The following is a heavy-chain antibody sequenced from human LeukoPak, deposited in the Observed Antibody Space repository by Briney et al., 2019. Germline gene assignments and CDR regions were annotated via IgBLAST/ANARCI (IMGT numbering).Heavy chain of an antibody. Sequence: GESLKISCKGSGYSFTSYWIAWVRQMPGKGLEWMGIIYPGDSDTGYSPSFQGQVTISADKSIITAYLQWSSLEASDTAMYYCARQGDGYNWAFDYWGQGTLVTVSS. CDR1: GYSFTSYW. J-gene: IGHJ4*02. CDR2: IYPGDSDT. V-gene: IGHV5-51*01. CDR3: ARQGDGYNWAFDY. D-gene: IGHD5-24*01.